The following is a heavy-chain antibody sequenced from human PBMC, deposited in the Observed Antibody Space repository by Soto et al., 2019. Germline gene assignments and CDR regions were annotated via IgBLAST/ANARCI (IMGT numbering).Heavy chain of an antibody. CDR3: PRDVYSSSRYFDY. CDR1: GFTFSSYS. D-gene: IGHD6-6*01. V-gene: IGHV3-21*01. J-gene: IGHJ4*02. Sequence: EVQLVESGGGLVKPGGSLRLSCAASGFTFSSYSMNWVRQAPGKGLEWVSSISSSSSYIYYADTVKGRFTISRENAKNALQRQMNSLRAADTAVYSCPRDVYSSSRYFDYWGQGTLVTDSS. CDR2: ISSSSSYI.